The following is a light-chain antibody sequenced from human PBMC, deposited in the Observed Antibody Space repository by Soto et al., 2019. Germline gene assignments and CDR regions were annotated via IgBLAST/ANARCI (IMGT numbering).Light chain of an antibody. J-gene: IGKJ1*01. V-gene: IGKV1-5*03. CDR3: QHYNDYSRV. CDR1: QSVDSW. CDR2: KAS. Sequence: DIQMTQSPSTLSASIGDRVTITCRASQSVDSWLAWYQQQPGKAPKLLIYKASSLQTGVPSRFSGSGSGTEFNITISSLQPDDFATYYCQHYNDYSRVFGQGTKVEIK.